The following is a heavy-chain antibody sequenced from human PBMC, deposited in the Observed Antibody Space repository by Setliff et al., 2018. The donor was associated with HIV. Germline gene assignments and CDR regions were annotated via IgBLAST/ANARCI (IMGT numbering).Heavy chain of an antibody. D-gene: IGHD3-10*01. V-gene: IGHV4-34*01. CDR3: ARDMTYSGSVDYYYMDV. CDR1: GESLSGYY. Sequence: LSLTCAVYGESLSGYYWSWIRQPPGKGLEWIGEISHSRSTNYNPSLHGRVTISVDTSKNQFSLKLTSVTAADTAVYYCARDMTYSGSVDYYYMDVGGKGTTVTVSS. CDR2: ISHSRST. J-gene: IGHJ6*03.